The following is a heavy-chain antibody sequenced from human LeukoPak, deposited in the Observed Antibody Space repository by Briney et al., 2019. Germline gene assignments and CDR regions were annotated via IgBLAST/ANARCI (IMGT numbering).Heavy chain of an antibody. CDR2: LWYDGSNE. Sequence: GGSLRLSCAASGFTFSAYVMHWVRQAPGKGLEWVAILWYDGSNEYYADSVKGRFTISRDNAKNSPYLQMNSLRAEDTAIYYCTRVGYIDEGIDYWGQGTLVTVSS. J-gene: IGHJ4*02. D-gene: IGHD5-24*01. CDR1: GFTFSAYV. CDR3: TRVGYIDEGIDY. V-gene: IGHV3-33*03.